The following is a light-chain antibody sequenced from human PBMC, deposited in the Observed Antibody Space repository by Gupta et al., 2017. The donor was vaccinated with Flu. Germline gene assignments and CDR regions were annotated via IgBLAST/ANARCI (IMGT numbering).Light chain of an antibody. CDR2: STS. V-gene: IGKV3-15*01. J-gene: IGKJ1*01. Sequence: GERASRSSSVSRSISNNLGWFQQRPGQPPRLLIYSTSTRGTTVPDRFSGSGAGTEFTLTISSLQSEDFAIYYCKQAHNWPRTFGPGTKVEVK. CDR1: RSISNN. CDR3: KQAHNWPRT.